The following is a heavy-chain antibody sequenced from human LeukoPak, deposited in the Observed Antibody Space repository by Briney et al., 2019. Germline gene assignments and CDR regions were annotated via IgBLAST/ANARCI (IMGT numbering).Heavy chain of an antibody. Sequence: ASVKVSCKASGYTFTSYGISWVRQAPGQGLEWMGWISAYNGNTNYAQKLQGRVTMTTDTSTSTAYMELRSLRSDDTAMYYCARAGAYSSSWYDAFDIWGQGTMVTVSS. CDR3: ARAGAYSSSWYDAFDI. J-gene: IGHJ3*02. CDR2: ISAYNGNT. CDR1: GYTFTSYG. V-gene: IGHV1-18*01. D-gene: IGHD6-13*01.